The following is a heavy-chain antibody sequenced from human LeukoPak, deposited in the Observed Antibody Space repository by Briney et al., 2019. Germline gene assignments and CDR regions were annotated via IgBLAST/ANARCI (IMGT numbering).Heavy chain of an antibody. V-gene: IGHV4-34*01. CDR3: ARGSTVTGDTDASDI. J-gene: IGHJ3*02. Sequence: SETLSLTCAVYGGSFSGYYWSWIRQPPGKGLEWIGEINHSGSTNYNPSLKSRVTISVDTSKNQFPLKLSSVTAADTAVYYCARGSTVTGDTDASDIWGQGTMVTVSS. CDR1: GGSFSGYY. D-gene: IGHD4-17*01. CDR2: INHSGST.